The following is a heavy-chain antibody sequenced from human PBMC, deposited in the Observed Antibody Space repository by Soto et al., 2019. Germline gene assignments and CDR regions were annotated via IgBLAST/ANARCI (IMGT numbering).Heavy chain of an antibody. D-gene: IGHD1-26*01. CDR2: IIPIFGTA. V-gene: IGHV1-69*13. Sequence: AASVKVSCKASGGTFSSYAISWVRQAPGQGLEWMGGIIPIFGTANYAQKFQGRVTITADESTSTAYMELSSLRSEDTAVYYCARVMAVGATKRYYYYYGMDVWGQGTTVTVSS. CDR3: ARVMAVGATKRYYYYYGMDV. CDR1: GGTFSSYA. J-gene: IGHJ6*02.